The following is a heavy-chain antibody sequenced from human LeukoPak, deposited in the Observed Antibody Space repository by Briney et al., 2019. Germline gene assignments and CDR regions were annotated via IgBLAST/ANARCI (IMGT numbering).Heavy chain of an antibody. CDR1: GFTFSSYS. CDR3: ASDDYSAYNYCGGDCRYI. J-gene: IGHJ3*02. V-gene: IGHV3-48*04. Sequence: PGGSPRLSCAASGFTFSSYSMNWVRQAPGKGLEWVSYISSSSSTIYYADSVKGRFTISRDNAKNSLYLQMNSLRAEDTAVYYCASDDYSAYNYCGGDCRYIWGQGTMVTVSS. D-gene: IGHD2-21*02. CDR2: ISSSSSTI.